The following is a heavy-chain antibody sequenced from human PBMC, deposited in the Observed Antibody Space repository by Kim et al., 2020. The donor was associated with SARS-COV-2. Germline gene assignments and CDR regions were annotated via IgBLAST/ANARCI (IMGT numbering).Heavy chain of an antibody. J-gene: IGHJ4*02. D-gene: IGHD2-21*02. CDR3: ARGPPIGGGDCYSH. V-gene: IGHV4-30-2*05. Sequence: PSLNSRVTIAIDTSKNQFALKRSSVTAADTAVYYCARGPPIGGGDCYSHWGQGTLVTVSS.